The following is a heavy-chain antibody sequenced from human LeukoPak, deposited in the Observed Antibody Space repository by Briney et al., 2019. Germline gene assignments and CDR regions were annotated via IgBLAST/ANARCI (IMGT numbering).Heavy chain of an antibody. CDR2: IFHTGTT. CDR1: GGSISSSNW. CDR3: AREEVKYFQH. V-gene: IGHV4-4*02. Sequence: PSETLSLTCAVSGGSISSSNWRSWLRQSPGKGLEWIGEIFHTGTTTYNPSLKSRVVMSIDKSKNQFSLKLTSLTAADTAVYFCAREEVKYFQHWGQGTLVTVSS. J-gene: IGHJ1*01.